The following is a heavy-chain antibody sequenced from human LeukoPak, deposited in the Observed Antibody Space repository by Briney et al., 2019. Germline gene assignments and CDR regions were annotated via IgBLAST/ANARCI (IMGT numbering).Heavy chain of an antibody. J-gene: IGHJ4*02. Sequence: HSGGSLRLSCAASGFTFSSFGMSWVRQAPGKGLEWVSAISGSGGDTYYADSVKGRFTISRDNSKNTLYLQMNSLRAEDTAVYYCAKLARGGFDYWGQGTLVTVSS. V-gene: IGHV3-23*01. D-gene: IGHD3-16*01. CDR3: AKLARGGFDY. CDR1: GFTFSSFG. CDR2: ISGSGGDT.